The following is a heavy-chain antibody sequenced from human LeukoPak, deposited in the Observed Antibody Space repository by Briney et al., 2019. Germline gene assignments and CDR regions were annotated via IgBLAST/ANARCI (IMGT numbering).Heavy chain of an antibody. Sequence: GGSLRLSCAGSGFTSGDYSMHWVRQAPGKGLEWISGIHWTGGIVAYAASVKGRFTISRDNAKNSLYLEMNSLKPEDTALYYCAKLMVGGLTKSPFDSWGQGTLVTVSS. D-gene: IGHD3-10*01. CDR1: GFTSGDYS. V-gene: IGHV3-9*02. J-gene: IGHJ4*02. CDR3: AKLMVGGLTKSPFDS. CDR2: IHWTGGIV.